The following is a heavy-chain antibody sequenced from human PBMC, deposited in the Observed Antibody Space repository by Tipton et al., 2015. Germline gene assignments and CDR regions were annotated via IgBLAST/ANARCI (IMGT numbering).Heavy chain of an antibody. D-gene: IGHD3-10*01. V-gene: IGHV1-69*01. J-gene: IGHJ4*02. CDR3: ANARNFYGSGSYYLGPFDY. CDR1: GGTFSIHA. Sequence: QLVQSGAEVKKPGSSVKVSCKASGGTFSIHAISWVRQAPGQGLEWMAGSIPIFRTANYAQKFQGRVTIIADESTNTAYMELSSLRSEDTAIYYCANARNFYGSGSYYLGPFDYWGQGTLVTVSS. CDR2: SIPIFRTA.